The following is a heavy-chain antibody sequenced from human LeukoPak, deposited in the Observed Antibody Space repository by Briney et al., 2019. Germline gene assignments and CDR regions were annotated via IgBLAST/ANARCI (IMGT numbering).Heavy chain of an antibody. CDR2: IKQDGSEK. D-gene: IGHD2-2*03. Sequence: GGSLRLSCAASGCTFSSYWMSWVRQAPGKGLKWVANIKQDGSEKYYVDSVKGRFTISRDNAKNSLYLQMNSLRAEDTAVYYCAKAQLDIVVVPAAIGFDYWGQGTLVTVSS. J-gene: IGHJ4*02. V-gene: IGHV3-7*01. CDR3: AKAQLDIVVVPAAIGFDY. CDR1: GCTFSSYW.